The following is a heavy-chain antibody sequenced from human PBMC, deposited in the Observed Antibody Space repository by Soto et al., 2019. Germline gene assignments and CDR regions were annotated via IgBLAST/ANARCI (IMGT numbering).Heavy chain of an antibody. Sequence: EMQLLESGGGLVQPGGSLRLSYAASGFTFTSYAMSWVRQAPGKGLEWVSAISSGGGSTAYYADSVKGRFTISRDNSNNTVFLQMNSLRAEDTALYYCAKVRVILVARGYFDLWGRGTLVTVSS. CDR1: GFTFTSYA. J-gene: IGHJ2*01. CDR3: AKVRVILVARGYFDL. CDR2: ISSGGGSTA. V-gene: IGHV3-23*01. D-gene: IGHD3-22*01.